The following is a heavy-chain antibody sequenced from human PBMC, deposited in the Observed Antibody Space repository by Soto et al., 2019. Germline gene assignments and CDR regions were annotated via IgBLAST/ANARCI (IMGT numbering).Heavy chain of an antibody. V-gene: IGHV1-18*01. CDR2: INVHNGDT. D-gene: IGHD1-26*01. J-gene: IGHJ6*02. CDR1: AYNLAGDG. CDR3: ARRANPYMAV. Sequence: QVQVVQSGAEVKKPGASVRVSCKPSAYNLAGDGFTWVRQAPGQGLEWMGWINVHNGDTNYAQKFQDRFSLTTDTFTRTVYMELTNLTSDDTAFYYCARRANPYMAVWGQGTTVIVSS.